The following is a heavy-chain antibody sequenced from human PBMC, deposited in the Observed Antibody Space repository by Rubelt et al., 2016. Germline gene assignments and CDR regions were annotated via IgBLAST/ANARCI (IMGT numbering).Heavy chain of an antibody. CDR3: ARGRMGFHYYYYGMDV. CDR2: INHSGST. CDR1: GGSFSGYY. D-gene: IGHD1-26*01. V-gene: IGHV4-34*01. Sequence: QVQLQQWGAGLLKPSETLSLTCAVYGGSFSGYYWSWIRQPPGKGLEWIGEINHSGSTNYNPSLKSQVTISVYTSKNQFSLKLGSVTAADTAVYYCARGRMGFHYYYYGMDVWGQGTTVTVSS. J-gene: IGHJ6*02.